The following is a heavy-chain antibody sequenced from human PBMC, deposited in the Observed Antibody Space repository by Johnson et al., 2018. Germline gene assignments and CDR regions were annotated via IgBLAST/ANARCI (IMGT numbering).Heavy chain of an antibody. CDR3: AKDVWLHSGWFLYFHDGMDV. CDR1: GFSFGEYG. CDR2: ISWNSGSI. D-gene: IGHD6-19*01. V-gene: IGHV3-9*01. Sequence: VQLVESGGRLVQPGGSLRLSCVVSGFSFGEYGMHWVRQPPGKGLEWVAGISWNSGSIGYADSVKGRYTVSRDNAGTSLYLQMDMQRPEDTALYYGAKDVWLHSGWFLYFHDGMDVWGQGTTVTVS. J-gene: IGHJ6*02.